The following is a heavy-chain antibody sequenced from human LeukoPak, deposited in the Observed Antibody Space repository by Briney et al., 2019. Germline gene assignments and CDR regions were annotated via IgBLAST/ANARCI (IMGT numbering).Heavy chain of an antibody. CDR3: ARESGSYHYFDY. V-gene: IGHV4-59*01. CDR1: GGSISSYY. CDR2: IYYSGST. Sequence: SETLSLTCTVSGGSISSYYWSWIRQPPGKGLDWIGYIYYSGSTNYNPSLKSRVTISVDTSKNQFSLKLSSVTAADTAVYYCARESGSYHYFDYWGQGTLVTVSS. D-gene: IGHD1-26*01. J-gene: IGHJ4*02.